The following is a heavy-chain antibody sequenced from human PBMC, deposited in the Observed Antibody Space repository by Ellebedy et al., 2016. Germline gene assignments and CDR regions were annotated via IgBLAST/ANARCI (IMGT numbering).Heavy chain of an antibody. D-gene: IGHD6-19*01. V-gene: IGHV3-23*01. CDR1: GFSFSSYA. Sequence: GGSLRLSCAASGFSFSSYAMSWVRQAPGKGPRWVSTITVGGDRTNYADSVKGRFTISRDSSKNTLYLDMDSLRAEDTAIYYCAKCRHINGCLLDYWGQGTLVTVSS. J-gene: IGHJ4*02. CDR2: ITVGGDRT. CDR3: AKCRHINGCLLDY.